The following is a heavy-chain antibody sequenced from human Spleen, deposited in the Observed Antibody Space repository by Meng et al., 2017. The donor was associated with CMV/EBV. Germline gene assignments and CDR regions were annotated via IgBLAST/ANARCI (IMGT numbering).Heavy chain of an antibody. CDR1: GYTFTGYY. D-gene: IGHD5-18*01. Sequence: ASVKVSCKASGYTFTGYYMHWVRQAPGQGLEWMGWINPNSGGTNYAQKFQGRVTMTRDTSISTAYMELGRLRSDDTAVYYCARARRGYSYGYVDYWGQGTLVTVSS. J-gene: IGHJ4*02. V-gene: IGHV1-2*02. CDR2: INPNSGGT. CDR3: ARARRGYSYGYVDY.